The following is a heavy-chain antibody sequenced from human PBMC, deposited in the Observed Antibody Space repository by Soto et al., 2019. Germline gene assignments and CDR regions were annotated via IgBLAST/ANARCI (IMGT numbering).Heavy chain of an antibody. V-gene: IGHV3-74*01. CDR3: ATINYFDGGGTYYGNGLYFDH. Sequence: HPGGSLRLSCAASGLNFKDSWMHWVRQAPGKGLMWVSRINRDGSSASYAGSVEGRFFVSRDNVKNTLYLQMNSLRVGDTAVYYYATINYFDGGGTYYGNGLYFDHWGQGALVTVSS. CDR1: GLNFKDSW. CDR2: INRDGSSA. D-gene: IGHD2-15*01. J-gene: IGHJ4*02.